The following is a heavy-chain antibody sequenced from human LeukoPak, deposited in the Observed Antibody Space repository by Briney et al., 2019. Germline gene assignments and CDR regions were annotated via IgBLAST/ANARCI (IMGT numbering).Heavy chain of an antibody. Sequence: ASVKVSFKASGYTFIGYYIHWVRQAPGQGLEWMGWINPNSGDTNYAQKFQGRVTMTRDMSFNTAYMELSRLKSDDTAVYYCAREVSRRQLVGRGHNWFDPWGQGTLVTVSS. CDR1: GYTFIGYY. D-gene: IGHD6-13*01. V-gene: IGHV1-2*02. CDR3: AREVSRRQLVGRGHNWFDP. CDR2: INPNSGDT. J-gene: IGHJ5*02.